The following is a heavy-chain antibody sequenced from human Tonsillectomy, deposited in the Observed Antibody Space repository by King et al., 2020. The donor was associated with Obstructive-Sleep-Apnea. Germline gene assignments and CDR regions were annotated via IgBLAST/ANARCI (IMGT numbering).Heavy chain of an antibody. Sequence: VQLVQSGAEVKKPGSSVKVSCKASGGTFSSYAISWVRQAPGQGLEWIGGIIPILGIPNYAQKFKGRVTISADKSTSTAYMELSSLRSKDTAVFYCASSTRTYSSGWYRTGYYYGMDVWGQGTTVTVSS. J-gene: IGHJ6*02. CDR2: IIPILGIP. V-gene: IGHV1-69*04. CDR1: GGTFSSYA. D-gene: IGHD6-19*01. CDR3: ASSTRTYSSGWYRTGYYYGMDV.